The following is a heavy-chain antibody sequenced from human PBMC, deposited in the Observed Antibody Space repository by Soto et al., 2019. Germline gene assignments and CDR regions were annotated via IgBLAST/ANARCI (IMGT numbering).Heavy chain of an antibody. J-gene: IGHJ4*02. CDR3: ARADPDVDTAMVSALDY. D-gene: IGHD5-18*01. CDR1: GGTFSSFA. CDR2: IIPIFGTA. Sequence: QVQLVQSGAEVKKPGSSVKVSCKASGGTFSSFAISWVRQAPGQGLEWMGGIIPIFGTANYAQKFQGRVTITADESTSTAYMELSSLRSEDTAVYYCARADPDVDTAMVSALDYWGQGTLVTVSS. V-gene: IGHV1-69*01.